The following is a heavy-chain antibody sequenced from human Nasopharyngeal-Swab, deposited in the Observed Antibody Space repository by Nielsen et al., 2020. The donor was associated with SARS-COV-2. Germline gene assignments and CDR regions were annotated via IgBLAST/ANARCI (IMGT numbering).Heavy chain of an antibody. CDR3: AKDLGVGYYDSSGYYSDAFDI. CDR2: ISYDGSNK. Sequence: WIRQPPGRGLEWAAVISYDGSNKYYADSVKGRFTISRDNSKNTLYLQMNSLRAEDTAVYYCAKDLGVGYYDSSGYYSDAFDIWGQGTMVTVSS. V-gene: IGHV3-30*18. D-gene: IGHD3-22*01. J-gene: IGHJ3*02.